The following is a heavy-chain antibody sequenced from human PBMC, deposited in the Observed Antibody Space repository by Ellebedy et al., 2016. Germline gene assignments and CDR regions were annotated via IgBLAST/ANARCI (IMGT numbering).Heavy chain of an antibody. V-gene: IGHV1-46*01. CDR2: INPSGGST. CDR1: GYTFTSYY. CDR3: ARVWVAVAGLAAFDI. J-gene: IGHJ3*02. Sequence: ASVKVSCXASGYTFTSYYMHWVRQAPGQGLEWMGIINPSGGSTSYAQKFQGRVTMTRDTSTSTVYMELSSLRSEDTAVYYCARVWVAVAGLAAFDIWGQGTMVTVSS. D-gene: IGHD6-19*01.